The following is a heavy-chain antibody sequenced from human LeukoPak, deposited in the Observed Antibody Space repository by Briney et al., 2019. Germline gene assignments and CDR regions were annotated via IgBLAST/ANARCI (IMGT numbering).Heavy chain of an antibody. CDR2: ISYDGGNE. Sequence: GGSLRLSCAPSGFIFEDFAMHWVRQAPGKGLEWVALISYDGGNENYADSVKGRFTISRDNSKNTLYLHMNSLRPEDTAVYYCARDPPFSSGWCQNHFDHWGQGTLVTVSS. V-gene: IGHV3-30*04. CDR1: GFIFEDFA. CDR3: ARDPPFSSGWCQNHFDH. D-gene: IGHD6-19*01. J-gene: IGHJ4*02.